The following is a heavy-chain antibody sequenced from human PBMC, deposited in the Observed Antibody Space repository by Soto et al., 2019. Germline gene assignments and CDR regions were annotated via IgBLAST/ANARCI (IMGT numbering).Heavy chain of an antibody. Sequence: QVQLVQSGAEVKKPGSSVKVSCKASGGTFSSYTISWVRQAPGQGLEWMGRIIPILGIANYAQKFQGRVTITADKSTSTAYMELISLRSEDTAVYYCARLGGYSYGYFHYWGQGTLVTVSS. D-gene: IGHD5-18*01. CDR1: GGTFSSYT. V-gene: IGHV1-69*02. CDR3: ARLGGYSYGYFHY. CDR2: IIPILGIA. J-gene: IGHJ4*02.